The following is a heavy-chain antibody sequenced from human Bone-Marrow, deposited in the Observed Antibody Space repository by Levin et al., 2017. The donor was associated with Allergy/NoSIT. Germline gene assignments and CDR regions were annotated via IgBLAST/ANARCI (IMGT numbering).Heavy chain of an antibody. CDR1: GYTFSSNG. D-gene: IGHD3-10*01. CDR3: ARRGSGTDDFDY. V-gene: IGHV3-33*01. CDR2: IWTDGTNK. Sequence: GGSLRLSCAASGYTFSSNGMHWVRQAPGKGLEWVAVIWTDGTNKYYADSVKGRFTFSRDNSKNMIYLQMDSLRAEDTAMYYCARRGSGTDDFDYWGQGTLVTVSS. J-gene: IGHJ4*02.